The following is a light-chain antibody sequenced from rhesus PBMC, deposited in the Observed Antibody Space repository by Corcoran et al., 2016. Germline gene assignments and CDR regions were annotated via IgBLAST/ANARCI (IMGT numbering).Light chain of an antibody. CDR3: QHGYGTPYS. J-gene: IGKJ2*01. CDR1: ENVNNY. Sequence: DIQMTQSPSSLSASVGDRVTITCRASENVNNYLNWYQQKPGKAPKLLIYKASTLQSGVPSRFSGSGSGTDYTFPISSLQPEVVATYYCQHGYGTPYSFGQGTKVEIK. CDR2: KAS. V-gene: IGKV1-74*01.